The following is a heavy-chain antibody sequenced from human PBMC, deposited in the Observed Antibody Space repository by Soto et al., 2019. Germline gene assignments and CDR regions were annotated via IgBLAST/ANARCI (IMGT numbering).Heavy chain of an antibody. J-gene: IGHJ6*02. CDR1: GFTFNNFG. D-gene: IGHD6-6*01. Sequence: LRLSCAASGFTFNNFGMHWVRQAPGKGLEWVAVIWYDGSSKYYADSVKGRFTISRDNSKNTLSLQMNSLRAEDTAVYYCARTIAAPDVWGQGTTVTVSS. CDR3: ARTIAAPDV. V-gene: IGHV3-33*01. CDR2: IWYDGSSK.